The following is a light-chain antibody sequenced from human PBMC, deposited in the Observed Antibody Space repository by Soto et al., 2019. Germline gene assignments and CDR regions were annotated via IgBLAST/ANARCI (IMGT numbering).Light chain of an antibody. V-gene: IGKV3-15*01. J-gene: IGKJ1*01. CDR1: QSVSSN. CDR2: GAS. Sequence: EIVMTQSPATLSVSPGERATLSCRASQSVSSNLAWYQQKPGQAPRLLIYGASTRATGVPARFSGSGSGTEFTLTISSLQYEDFELYFCLSYNNWQWTLRQATKV. CDR3: LSYNNWQWT.